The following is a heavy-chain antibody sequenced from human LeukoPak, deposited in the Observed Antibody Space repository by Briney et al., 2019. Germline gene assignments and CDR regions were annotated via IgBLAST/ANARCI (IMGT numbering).Heavy chain of an antibody. Sequence: SVKVSCKASGGTFSSYTISWVRQAPGQGLEWMGRIIPILGIANYAQKFQGRVTITADKSTSTAYMELSSLRSEDTAVYYCAGDSKYYDFWSGYSYNWFDPWGQGTLVTVSS. CDR1: GGTFSSYT. D-gene: IGHD3-3*01. V-gene: IGHV1-69*04. J-gene: IGHJ5*02. CDR2: IIPILGIA. CDR3: AGDSKYYDFWSGYSYNWFDP.